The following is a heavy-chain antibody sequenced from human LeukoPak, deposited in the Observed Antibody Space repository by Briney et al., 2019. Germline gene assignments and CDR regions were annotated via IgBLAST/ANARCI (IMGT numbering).Heavy chain of an antibody. CDR1: XLSFSGQL. J-gene: IGHJ4*02. CDR2: IKYDGSEK. Sequence: AGGSLRLSCAASXLSFSGQLMNWVRQAPGQGLEWVAHIKYDGSEKYYADSVKGRFTISREDAKNSLSLQMDNVRAEDTAVYYCAYSNNLNYWGQGTLVTVSS. D-gene: IGHD1-20*01. CDR3: AYSNNLNY. V-gene: IGHV3-7*01.